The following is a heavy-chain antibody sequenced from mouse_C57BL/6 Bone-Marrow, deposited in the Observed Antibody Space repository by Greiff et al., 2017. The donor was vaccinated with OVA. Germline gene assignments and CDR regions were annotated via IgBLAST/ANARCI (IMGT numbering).Heavy chain of an antibody. D-gene: IGHD3-2*02. CDR1: GYTFTSYD. Sequence: QVQLQQSGPELVKPGASVKLSCKASGYTFTSYDINWVKQRPGQGLEWIGWIYPRDGSTTYNEKFKGKATLTVDTSSSTAYMELHSLTSEDSAVYFCAKGETAQATFYAMDYWGQGTSVTVSS. CDR2: IYPRDGST. V-gene: IGHV1-85*01. CDR3: AKGETAQATFYAMDY. J-gene: IGHJ4*01.